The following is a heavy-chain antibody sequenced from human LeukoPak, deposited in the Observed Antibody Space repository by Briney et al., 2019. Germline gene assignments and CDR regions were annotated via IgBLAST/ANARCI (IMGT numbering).Heavy chain of an antibody. V-gene: IGHV4-59*08. CDR3: ARHDGSYSSWFDP. CDR2: IYYSGST. Sequence: SETLSLTCTVSGGSISSYYWSWIRQPPGKGLEWIGYIYYSGSTNYNPSLKSRVTISEDTSKNQFSLKLSSVTAADTAVYYCARHDGSYSSWFDPWGQGTLVTVSS. J-gene: IGHJ5*02. CDR1: GGSISSYY. D-gene: IGHD1-26*01.